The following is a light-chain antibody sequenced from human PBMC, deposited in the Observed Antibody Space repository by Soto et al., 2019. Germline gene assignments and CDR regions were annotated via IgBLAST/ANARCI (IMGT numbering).Light chain of an antibody. Sequence: QSVLTQPPSVSGAPGQRVTISCTGSSSNIGAGYDVHWYQQVPGTAPKLLIYGNINRPSGVPDRFSGSKSGTSASLAITGLQDDDEADYYCQSYDSSRTGVFGGGTKLTVL. CDR2: GNI. J-gene: IGLJ2*01. CDR1: SSNIGAGYD. V-gene: IGLV1-40*01. CDR3: QSYDSSRTGV.